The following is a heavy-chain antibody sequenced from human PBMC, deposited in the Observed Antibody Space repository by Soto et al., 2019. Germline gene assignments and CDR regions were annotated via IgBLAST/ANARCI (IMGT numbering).Heavy chain of an antibody. CDR2: G. D-gene: IGHD1-26*01. CDR3: ARDFDSGSFGTFDY. V-gene: IGHV1-69*04. J-gene: IGHJ4*02. Sequence: GNYAQKSQGRISITADRSTNIVYMELSSLRSEDTAVYYCARDFDSGSFGTFDYWGQGTLVTVSS.